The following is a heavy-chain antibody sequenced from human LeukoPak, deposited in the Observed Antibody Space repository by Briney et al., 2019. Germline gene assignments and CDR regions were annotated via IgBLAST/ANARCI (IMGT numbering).Heavy chain of an antibody. J-gene: IGHJ6*03. CDR1: GYTFTGYY. D-gene: IGHD6-6*01. CDR2: INSNSGGT. V-gene: IGHV1-2*02. Sequence: GASVKVSCKASGYTFTGYYIHWVRHAPGQGLEWMGWINSNSGGTNYAQKCQGRVTMTRDTSTTTAYMELNRLRSDDTAVYYCARVRRPEYSSSSYYYYMDVWGKGTTVTVSS. CDR3: ARVRRPEYSSSSYYYYMDV.